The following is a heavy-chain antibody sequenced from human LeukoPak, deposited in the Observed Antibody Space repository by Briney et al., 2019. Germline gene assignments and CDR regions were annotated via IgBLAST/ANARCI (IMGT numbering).Heavy chain of an antibody. Sequence: PGGSLRLSCAASAFTFTDHYMDWVRQAPGKGLEWVANISPDGSEKYFVDSVKGRFTISRDNGKNSLYLQLNSLKAEDTALYYCARYYDPTVGDAFDIWGQGTMVTVSP. CDR2: ISPDGSEK. D-gene: IGHD3-16*01. CDR3: ARYYDPTVGDAFDI. V-gene: IGHV3-7*01. CDR1: AFTFTDHY. J-gene: IGHJ3*02.